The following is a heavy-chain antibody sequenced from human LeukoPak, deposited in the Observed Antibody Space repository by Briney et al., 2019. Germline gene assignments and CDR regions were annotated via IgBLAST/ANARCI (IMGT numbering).Heavy chain of an antibody. D-gene: IGHD3-10*01. CDR1: GFTVSSNY. CDR3: ASSPPGGFGELLSPTFDY. Sequence: PGGSLRLSCAASGFTVSSNYMSWVRQAPGKGLEWVSVIYSGGSTYYADSVKGRFTISRDNSKNTLYLQMNSLRAEDTAVYYCASSPPGGFGELLSPTFDYWGQGTLVTVSS. V-gene: IGHV3-53*05. CDR2: IYSGGST. J-gene: IGHJ4*02.